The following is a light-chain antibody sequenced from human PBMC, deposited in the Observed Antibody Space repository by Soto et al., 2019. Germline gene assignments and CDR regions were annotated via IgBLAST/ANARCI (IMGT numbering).Light chain of an antibody. CDR2: DAS. Sequence: EIVLTQSPATLSLSPGERATLSCRASQSVSTYLAWYQQKPGQAPRLLIYDASNRATGISARFSGSGSGTDFTLTISRLEPEDFALYYCQQYYSTPQPFGQGTKVEIK. V-gene: IGKV3-11*01. J-gene: IGKJ1*01. CDR1: QSVSTY. CDR3: QQYYSTPQP.